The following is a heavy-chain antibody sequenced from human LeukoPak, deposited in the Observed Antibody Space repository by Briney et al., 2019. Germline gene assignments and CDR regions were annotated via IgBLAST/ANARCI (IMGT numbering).Heavy chain of an antibody. CDR1: GFTFSSYA. V-gene: IGHV3-23*01. CDR2: ISGSGGST. D-gene: IGHD5-18*01. CDR3: AKSGQLWFPFDY. Sequence: GGSLRLSCAASGFTFSSYAMSWVRQAPGKGLEWVSAISGSGGSTYYADSVKGRFTISRDNAKNSLYLQMNSLRAEDTALYYCAKSGQLWFPFDYWGQGTLVTVSS. J-gene: IGHJ4*02.